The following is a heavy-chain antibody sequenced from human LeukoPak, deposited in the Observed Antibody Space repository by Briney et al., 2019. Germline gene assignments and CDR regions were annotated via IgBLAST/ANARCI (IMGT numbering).Heavy chain of an antibody. CDR3: AKGVEQLVPYDY. Sequence: GGSLRLSCAASGFTFSNYAMSWLRQAPGKGLEWVSAISGSGVGTYYADSVKGRFSISRDNSKNMLYLQMNSLRVEDTAVYYCAKGVEQLVPYDYWGQGTLVTVSS. J-gene: IGHJ4*02. CDR2: ISGSGVGT. CDR1: GFTFSNYA. V-gene: IGHV3-23*01. D-gene: IGHD6-6*01.